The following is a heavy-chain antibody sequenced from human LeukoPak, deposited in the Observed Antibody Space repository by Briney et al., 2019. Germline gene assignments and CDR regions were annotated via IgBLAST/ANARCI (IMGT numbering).Heavy chain of an antibody. Sequence: ASVKVSCKASGYTFTSYDINWVRQATGQGLEWVGWMNPNSGNTGYAQKFQGRVTMTRNTSISTAYMELSSLRSEDTAVYYCALRGPYDFWSGYYREYGMDVWGQGTTVTVSS. V-gene: IGHV1-8*01. J-gene: IGHJ6*02. CDR3: ALRGPYDFWSGYYREYGMDV. D-gene: IGHD3-3*01. CDR2: MNPNSGNT. CDR1: GYTFTSYD.